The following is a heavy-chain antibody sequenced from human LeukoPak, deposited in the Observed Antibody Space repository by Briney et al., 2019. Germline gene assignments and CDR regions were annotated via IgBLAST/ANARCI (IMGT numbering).Heavy chain of an antibody. D-gene: IGHD3-10*01. J-gene: IGHJ4*02. CDR1: GDSISNYY. Sequence: SETLSLTCSVSGDSISNYYWSWIRQPPGRGLEWIGYINYNGSTNYNPSLKSRVTISVDTSKNQFSLKLSSVAAADTAVYYCARSVIMWFGELLYFDNWGQGTLVTVS. V-gene: IGHV4-59*01. CDR3: ARSVIMWFGELLYFDN. CDR2: INYNGST.